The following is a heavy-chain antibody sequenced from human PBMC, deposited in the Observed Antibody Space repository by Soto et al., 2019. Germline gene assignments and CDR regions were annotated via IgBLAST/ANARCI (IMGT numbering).Heavy chain of an antibody. D-gene: IGHD4-17*01. CDR2: IWYDGSNK. V-gene: IGHV3-33*01. Sequence: QVQLVESGGGVVQPGRSLRLSCAASGFTFSSYVMHWVRQAPGKGLEWVAVIWYDGSNKYYADSVKGRFTISRDNSKNTLYLQMNCLRAEDTAVYYCAREPSMYGDYWGTCGYWRQGTLVTVSS. CDR1: GFTFSSYV. CDR3: AREPSMYGDYWGTCGY. J-gene: IGHJ4*02.